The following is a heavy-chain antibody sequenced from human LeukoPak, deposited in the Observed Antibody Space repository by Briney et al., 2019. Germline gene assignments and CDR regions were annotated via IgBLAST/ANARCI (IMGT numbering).Heavy chain of an antibody. D-gene: IGHD6-13*01. J-gene: IGHJ4*02. CDR2: INPNRGGT. CDR1: GYTFTGYY. Sequence: GPSVKASCKASGYTFTGYYMHWVRQAPGQGLEWMGRINPNRGGTNYAQKFQGRVTMTRDTSISTAYMELSRLRSDDTAVYYCARAYSSSWYYFDYWGQGTLATVSS. CDR3: ARAYSSSWYYFDY. V-gene: IGHV1-2*06.